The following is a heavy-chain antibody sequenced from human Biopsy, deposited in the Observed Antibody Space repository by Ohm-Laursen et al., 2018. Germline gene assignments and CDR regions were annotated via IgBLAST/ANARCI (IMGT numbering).Heavy chain of an antibody. D-gene: IGHD3-22*01. CDR2: IYPGGST. V-gene: IGHV4-4*07. CDR1: GGDINNYY. Sequence: SETLSLTCTVSGGDINNYYWSWIRQPAGKGLEWIGRIYPGGSTNYNPSLKSRVTMSVDTSKKQLSLRLRPVTAADTAMHYCASVVLGPTNDAFDLWGQGTMVVVSS. CDR3: ASVVLGPTNDAFDL. J-gene: IGHJ3*01.